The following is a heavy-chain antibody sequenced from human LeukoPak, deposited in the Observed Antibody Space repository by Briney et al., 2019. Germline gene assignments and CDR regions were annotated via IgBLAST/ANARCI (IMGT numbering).Heavy chain of an antibody. V-gene: IGHV4-34*01. CDR1: GGSFSGYY. J-gene: IGHJ4*02. CDR2: INHSGST. Sequence: SETLSLTCAVCGGSFSGYYWSWIRQPPGKGLEWIGEINHSGSTNYNPSLKSRVTISVDTSKNQFSLKLSSVTAADTAVYYCARLDCSGGSCYLFDYWGQGTLVTVSS. CDR3: ARLDCSGGSCYLFDY. D-gene: IGHD2-15*01.